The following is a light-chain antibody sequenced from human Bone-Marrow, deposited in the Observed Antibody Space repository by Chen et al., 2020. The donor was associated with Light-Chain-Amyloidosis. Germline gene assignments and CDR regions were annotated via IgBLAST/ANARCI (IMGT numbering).Light chain of an antibody. CDR3: QQYGTSPLT. J-gene: IGKJ4*01. CDR2: GSS. V-gene: IGKV3-20*01. CDR1: QTISSNY. Sequence: ELVLTQPPGPLSLSPREGRNLSCRASQTISSNYLTWYQQNFGQAPRPLIYGSSSRATGIPDRFTGSGSGTDFTLTTNRLEPEDFAMYYCQQYGTSPLTFGGGTKVEIK.